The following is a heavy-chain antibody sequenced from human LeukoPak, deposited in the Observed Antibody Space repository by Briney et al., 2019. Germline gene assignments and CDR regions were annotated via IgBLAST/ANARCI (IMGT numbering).Heavy chain of an antibody. V-gene: IGHV3-7*01. CDR2: IKADGGEK. Sequence: GGSLRLSCAASGFTFSTYWMNWFRQTPGKGLEWVAKIKADGGEKDHVASVKGRFTISRDNAKNSLYLQMNSLRVEDTAVYYCAGGGAARPDFWGQGTLVTVSS. CDR1: GFTFSTYW. CDR3: AGGGAARPDF. J-gene: IGHJ4*02. D-gene: IGHD6-6*01.